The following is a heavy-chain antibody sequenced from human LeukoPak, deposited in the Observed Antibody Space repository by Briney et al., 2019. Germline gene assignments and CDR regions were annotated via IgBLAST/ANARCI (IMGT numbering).Heavy chain of an antibody. CDR2: ISAYNGNT. CDR3: ARSGDYSSGWYLMDYYGMDV. J-gene: IGHJ6*02. V-gene: IGHV1-18*01. D-gene: IGHD6-19*01. Sequence: VKVSCKASGYTFTSYGISWVRQGPGQGLEGMGWISAYNGNTNYAQKLQGRVTMTTDTSTSTAYMELRSLRSDDTAVYYCARSGDYSSGWYLMDYYGMDVWGQGTTVTVSS. CDR1: GYTFTSYG.